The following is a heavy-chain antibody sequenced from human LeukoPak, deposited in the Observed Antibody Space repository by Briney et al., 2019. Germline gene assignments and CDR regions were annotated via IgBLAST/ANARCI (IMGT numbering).Heavy chain of an antibody. J-gene: IGHJ3*02. CDR2: IHTGGST. V-gene: IGHV4-4*09. Sequence: PSETLSLTCTVSGGSLSNFYWSWIRQPPGKGVEWIGYIHTGGSTIHYPSLTGRVSMSVDATKSQFSLRLGSVTAADTAVYFCVRHDDIGVIRNGFDIWGRGTMVTVSS. CDR1: GGSLSNFY. CDR3: VRHDDIGVIRNGFDI. D-gene: IGHD3-22*01.